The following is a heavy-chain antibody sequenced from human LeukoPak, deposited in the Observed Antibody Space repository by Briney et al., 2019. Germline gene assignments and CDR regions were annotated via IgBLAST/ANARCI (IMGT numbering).Heavy chain of an antibody. CDR2: INPNSGGT. V-gene: IGHV1-2*06. D-gene: IGHD3-22*01. Sequence: GASVKVSCKASGYTFTVYYIHWVRQAPGQGLEWMGRINPNSGGTNYAQKFQGRVTMTRDTSISIVYKELSRLRSDDTAVYYCARGGPYYYDSSGYYIGYWGQGTLVTVSS. CDR1: GYTFTVYY. J-gene: IGHJ4*02. CDR3: ARGGPYYYDSSGYYIGY.